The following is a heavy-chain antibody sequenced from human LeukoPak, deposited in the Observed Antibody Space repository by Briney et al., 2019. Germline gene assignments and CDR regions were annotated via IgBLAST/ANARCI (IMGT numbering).Heavy chain of an antibody. CDR3: AGYCSSTSCSSFDY. D-gene: IGHD2-2*01. CDR2: IYHSGST. Sequence: SQTLSLTCTVSGGSLSSGGYYWSWIRQPPGKGLEWIGYIYHSGSTYYNPSLKSRVTISVDRSKNQFSLKLSSVTAADTAVYYCAGYCSSTSCSSFDYWGQGTLVTVSS. J-gene: IGHJ4*02. CDR1: GGSLSSGGYY. V-gene: IGHV4-30-2*01.